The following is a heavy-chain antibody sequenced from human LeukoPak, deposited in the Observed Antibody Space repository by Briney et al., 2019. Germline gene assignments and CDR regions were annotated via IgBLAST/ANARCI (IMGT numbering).Heavy chain of an antibody. CDR3: AREPGYSSSWHFFDY. CDR1: GFTFTTYE. D-gene: IGHD6-13*01. CDR2: ISSSSSTI. J-gene: IGHJ4*02. Sequence: GGSLRLSCAASGFTFTTYEMNWVRQAPGKGLEWVSYISSSSSTIYYADSVKGRFTISRDNAKNSLYLQMNSLRDEDTAVYYCAREPGYSSSWHFFDYWGQGTLVTVSS. V-gene: IGHV3-48*02.